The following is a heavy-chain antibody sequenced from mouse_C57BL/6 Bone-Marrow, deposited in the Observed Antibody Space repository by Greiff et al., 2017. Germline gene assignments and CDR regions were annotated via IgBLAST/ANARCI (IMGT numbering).Heavy chain of an antibody. Sequence: QVQLQQSGAELVRPGTSVKVSCKASGYAFTNYLIEWVKQRPGQGLEWIGVINPGSGGTNYNEKFKGKATLTADKSSSTAYMQLSSLTSEDSAVYFCARKDGNSFAYWGQGTLVTVSA. CDR3: ARKDGNSFAY. J-gene: IGHJ3*01. CDR1: GYAFTNYL. CDR2: INPGSGGT. D-gene: IGHD2-1*01. V-gene: IGHV1-54*01.